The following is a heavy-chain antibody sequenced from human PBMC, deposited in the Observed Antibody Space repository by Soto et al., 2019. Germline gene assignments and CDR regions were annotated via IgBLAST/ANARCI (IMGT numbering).Heavy chain of an antibody. CDR2: ISYDGSNK. Sequence: QVQLVESGGGVVQPGWSLRLSCAASGFTFSSYAMHWVRQAPGKGLEWVAVISYDGSNKYYADSVKGRFTISRDNSKNTLYLQMNSLRAEDTAVYYCARGGGSGSYYNGVLDYWGQGTLVTVSS. V-gene: IGHV3-30-3*01. CDR3: ARGGGSGSYYNGVLDY. J-gene: IGHJ4*02. D-gene: IGHD3-10*01. CDR1: GFTFSSYA.